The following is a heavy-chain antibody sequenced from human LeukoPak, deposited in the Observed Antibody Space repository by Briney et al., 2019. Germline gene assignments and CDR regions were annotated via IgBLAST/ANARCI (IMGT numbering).Heavy chain of an antibody. D-gene: IGHD4-17*01. V-gene: IGHV3-30*02. CDR1: GFTFSNYG. J-gene: IGHJ4*02. CDR2: IRYDVSTK. Sequence: GGSLRLSCAASGFTFSNYGMHWVRQAPGKGLEWVAFIRYDVSTKDYADSVKGRFTISRDNSKNTLYLQMNSLRAEDTAVYYCAKDLMTTAVWGGYWGQGTLVTVSS. CDR3: AKDLMTTAVWGGY.